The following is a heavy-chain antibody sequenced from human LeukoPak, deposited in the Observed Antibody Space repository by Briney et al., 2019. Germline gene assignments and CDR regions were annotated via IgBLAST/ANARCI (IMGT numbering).Heavy chain of an antibody. D-gene: IGHD2-2*01. CDR1: GFTVSSNY. CDR2: IYSGGST. CDR3: AKVSFPPIVVPAAVGYFDY. J-gene: IGHJ4*02. V-gene: IGHV3-53*01. Sequence: PGGSLRLSCAASGFTVSSNYMSWVRQAPGKGLEWVSVIYSGGSTYYADSVKGRLTISRDNSKNTLYLQMNSLRAEDTAVYYCAKVSFPPIVVPAAVGYFDYWGQGTLVTVSS.